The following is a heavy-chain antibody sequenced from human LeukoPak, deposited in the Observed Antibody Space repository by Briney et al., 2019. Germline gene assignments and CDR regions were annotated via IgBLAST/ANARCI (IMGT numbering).Heavy chain of an antibody. CDR1: GFSFDLYA. CDR2: ISGSDDNT. V-gene: IGHV3-23*01. J-gene: IGHJ4*02. Sequence: GSLRLSCAASGFSFDLYAMNWVRQAPGKGLEWVSAISGSDDNTYYADSVKGRFTISRDNSQNTLFLQMNSLRAEDTAVYYCAGFYYYGSGRNFDYWGQGILVTVSS. CDR3: AGFYYYGSGRNFDY. D-gene: IGHD3-10*01.